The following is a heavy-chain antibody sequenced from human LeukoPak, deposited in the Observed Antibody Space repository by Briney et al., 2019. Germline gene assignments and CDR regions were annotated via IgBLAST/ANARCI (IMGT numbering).Heavy chain of an antibody. V-gene: IGHV1-8*01. CDR3: ARGDSSSWDFDY. CDR1: GYTFTSYD. D-gene: IGHD6-13*01. Sequence: ASVKVSCKASGYTFTSYDINWVRQGTGQGLEWMGWMNPNSGNTGYAQKFQGRVTMTRNTSISTAYMELSSLRSEDTAVYYCARGDSSSWDFDYWGQGTLVTVSS. CDR2: MNPNSGNT. J-gene: IGHJ4*02.